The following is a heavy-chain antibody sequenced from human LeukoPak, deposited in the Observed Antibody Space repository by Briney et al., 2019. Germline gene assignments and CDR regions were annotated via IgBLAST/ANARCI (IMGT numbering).Heavy chain of an antibody. CDR2: IIPILGIA. J-gene: IGHJ1*01. CDR3: AREARTDIAVAGIRTEYFQH. D-gene: IGHD6-19*01. CDR1: GGTFSSYA. Sequence: SVKVSCEASGGTFSSYAISWVRQAPGQGLEWMGRIIPILGIANYAQKFQGRVTITADKSTSTAYMELSSLRSEDTAVYYCAREARTDIAVAGIRTEYFQHWGQGTLVTVSS. V-gene: IGHV1-69*04.